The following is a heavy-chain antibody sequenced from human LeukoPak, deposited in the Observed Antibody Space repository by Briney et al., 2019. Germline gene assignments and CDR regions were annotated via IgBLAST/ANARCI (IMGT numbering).Heavy chain of an antibody. CDR1: GFTFSSYA. V-gene: IGHV3-23*01. CDR3: AKDRSCTNDICHGDFDY. CDR2: ISGSGGST. Sequence: GGSLRLSCAASGFTFSSYAVSWVRQAPGKGLEWVSSISGSGGSTYSADSGKGRFTISRDNSKNTLYLQMNSLRAEDTALYYCAKDRSCTNDICHGDFDYWGQGTLVTVSS. J-gene: IGHJ4*02. D-gene: IGHD2-8*01.